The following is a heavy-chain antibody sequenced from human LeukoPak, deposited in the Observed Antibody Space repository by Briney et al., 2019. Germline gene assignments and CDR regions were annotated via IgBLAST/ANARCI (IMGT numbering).Heavy chain of an antibody. D-gene: IGHD3-9*01. V-gene: IGHV4-38-2*01. CDR1: GYSISSGYY. Sequence: PSETLSLTCAVSGYSISSGYYWGWIRQPPGKGLEWIGSIDHSGSTYYNPSLKSRVTISVDTSKNQFSLKLSSVTAADTAVYYCARGPSDDILTGPIDYWGQGTLVTVSS. J-gene: IGHJ4*02. CDR2: IDHSGST. CDR3: ARGPSDDILTGPIDY.